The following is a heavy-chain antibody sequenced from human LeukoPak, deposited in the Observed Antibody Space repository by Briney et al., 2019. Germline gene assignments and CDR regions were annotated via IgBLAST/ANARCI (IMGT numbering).Heavy chain of an antibody. CDR3: AKAPVTTCSGAYRYPFDY. CDR1: GFTFSSYG. Sequence: GGSLRLSCVTSGFTFSSYGMHWVRQVPGKGLEWVAVISRDAKSNYHVESVKGRFTISRDNAKNSLYLQMNSLRAGDAAVYYCAKAPVTTCSGAYRYPFDYWSQGTLVTVSS. J-gene: IGHJ4*02. V-gene: IGHV3-30*18. D-gene: IGHD2-15*01. CDR2: ISRDAKSN.